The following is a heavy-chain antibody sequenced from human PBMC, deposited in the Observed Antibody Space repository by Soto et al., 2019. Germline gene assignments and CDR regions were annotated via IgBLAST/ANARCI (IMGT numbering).Heavy chain of an antibody. CDR1: GGIFSSYA. CDR2: VIPILGQA. J-gene: IGHJ4*02. D-gene: IGHD6-6*01. CDR3: ARVGGIGAPPGTDY. Sequence: QVQLVQSGAEVMKPGSSVKVSCKASGGIFSSYAISWLRQAPGQGLEWMGAVIPILGQAYYAQDLQDRVSITADESTRTTYMELSSLRSEDTAVYFCARVGGIGAPPGTDYWGQGTLVTVSS. V-gene: IGHV1-69*01.